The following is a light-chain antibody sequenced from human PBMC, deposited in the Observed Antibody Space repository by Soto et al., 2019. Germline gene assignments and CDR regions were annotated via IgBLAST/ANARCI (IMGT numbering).Light chain of an antibody. CDR2: DAS. J-gene: IGKJ1*01. CDR1: QSIGAL. V-gene: IGKV1-5*01. CDR3: QQYMNNSPWT. Sequence: DIQMTQSPSTLSAYVGDRVTINCRASQSIGALLAWYQQKPGKAPNLLIYDASYLEPGVPSRFSGSGSGTDFTLTISSLQPDDFATYYCQQYMNNSPWTFGQGTKVEI.